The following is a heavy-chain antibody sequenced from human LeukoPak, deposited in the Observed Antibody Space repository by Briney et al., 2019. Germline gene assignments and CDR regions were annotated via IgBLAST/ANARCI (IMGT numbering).Heavy chain of an antibody. V-gene: IGHV3-23*01. CDR1: GFTFSTYA. CDR3: AKDRYYDSSGYQVGADAFDI. CDR2: ISGSGGRT. D-gene: IGHD3-22*01. Sequence: GGSLRLSCAASGFTFSTYAMSWVRQAPGKGLEWVSSISGSGGRTYDADSVKGRFTVSRDNSKNTLYLQMNSLRAEDTAVYYCAKDRYYDSSGYQVGADAFDIWGQGTMVTVSS. J-gene: IGHJ3*02.